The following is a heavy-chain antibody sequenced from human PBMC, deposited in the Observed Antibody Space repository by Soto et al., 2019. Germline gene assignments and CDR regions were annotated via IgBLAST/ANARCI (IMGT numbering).Heavy chain of an antibody. CDR1: GGSISSGAFY. CDR3: ARWLDYYGSGSYWYFDL. J-gene: IGHJ2*01. D-gene: IGHD3-10*01. CDR2: IFYRGST. V-gene: IGHV4-31*03. Sequence: QVQLQESGPGLVKPSQTLSLTCTVSGGSISSGAFYWSWIRQHPGKGLEWFGYIFYRGSTYYNPSHNSRLTISVDTSANQFSLKLSSVTAADTAVYYCARWLDYYGSGSYWYFDLWGRGTLVTVSS.